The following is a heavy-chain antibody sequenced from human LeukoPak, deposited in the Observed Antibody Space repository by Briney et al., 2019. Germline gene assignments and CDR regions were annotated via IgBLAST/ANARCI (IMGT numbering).Heavy chain of an antibody. D-gene: IGHD5-24*01. CDR2: IYYSGST. CDR3: ARQVTVEMATIIRFDP. J-gene: IGHJ5*02. CDR1: GGSISSSSYY. Sequence: PSETLSLTCTVSGGSISSSSYYWGWIRQPPGKGLERIGSIYYSGSTYYNPSLKSRVTISVDTSKNQFSLKLSSVTAADTAVYYCARQVTVEMATIIRFDPWGQGTLVTVSS. V-gene: IGHV4-39*01.